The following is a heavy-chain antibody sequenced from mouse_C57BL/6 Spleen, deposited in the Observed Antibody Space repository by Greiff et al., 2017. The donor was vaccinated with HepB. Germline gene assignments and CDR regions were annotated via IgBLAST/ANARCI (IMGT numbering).Heavy chain of an antibody. CDR2: INPSSGYT. D-gene: IGHD2-5*01. CDR1: GYTFTSYW. J-gene: IGHJ3*01. V-gene: IGHV1-7*01. Sequence: QVQLKQSGAELAKPGASVKLSCKASGYTFTSYWMHWVKQRPGQGLEWIGYINPSSGYTKYNQKFKDKATLTADKSSSTAYMQLSSLTYEDSAVYYCARPSYYSNYDPWFAYWGQGTLVTVSA. CDR3: ARPSYYSNYDPWFAY.